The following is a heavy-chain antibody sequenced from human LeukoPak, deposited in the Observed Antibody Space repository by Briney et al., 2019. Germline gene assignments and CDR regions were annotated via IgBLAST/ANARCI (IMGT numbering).Heavy chain of an antibody. V-gene: IGHV3-21*01. J-gene: IGHJ1*01. CDR1: GFTFSNYS. D-gene: IGHD4-17*01. CDR3: AHTVTPRYFQF. Sequence: PGGSLRLSCAASGFTFSNYSMAWVRQAPGKGLEWVSFISSSSSYIYYADSVKGRFTISRDNAKNSLYLQMNSLRTEDTALYYCAHTVTPRYFQFWGQGTLVTVPS. CDR2: ISSSSSYI.